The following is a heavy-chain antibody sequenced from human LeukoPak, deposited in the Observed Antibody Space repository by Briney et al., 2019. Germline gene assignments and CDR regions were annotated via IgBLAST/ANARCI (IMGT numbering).Heavy chain of an antibody. D-gene: IGHD1-26*01. CDR2: INHSGST. CDR3: ARRIASGSSFDY. CDR1: GGSFSGYY. V-gene: IGHV4-34*01. J-gene: IGHJ4*02. Sequence: SETLSLTCAVYGGSFSGYYWSWIRQPPGKGLEWIGEINHSGSTNYNPSLKSRVTISVDTSKNQFSLKLSSVTAADTAVYYCARRIASGSSFDYWGQGALVTVSS.